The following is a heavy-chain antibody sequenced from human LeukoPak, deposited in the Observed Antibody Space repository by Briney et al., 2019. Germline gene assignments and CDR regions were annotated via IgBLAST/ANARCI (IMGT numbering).Heavy chain of an antibody. Sequence: GGSLRLSCAASGFTFSSYGMHWVRQAPRKGLEWVAVIWYDGSNKYYADSVKGRFTISRDNFKNTLSLQMNSLGAEDTAVYYCARDRGMDVWGQGTTVTVSS. CDR3: ARDRGMDV. CDR2: IWYDGSNK. J-gene: IGHJ6*02. V-gene: IGHV3-33*01. CDR1: GFTFSSYG.